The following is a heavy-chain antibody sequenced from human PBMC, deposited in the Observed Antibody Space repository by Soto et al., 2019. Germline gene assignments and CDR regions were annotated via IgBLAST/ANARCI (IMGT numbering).Heavy chain of an antibody. J-gene: IGHJ6*01. CDR3: ARALIFYYGSSGYYSSGADYYYGMDV. Sequence: SETLSLTCTVSGGSIRSYYWRWIRQPPAKGLECIGYIYYSGSTNYTPSLKSRVTISVDTSNHQFSLKLSSVTAADTAVYYCARALIFYYGSSGYYSSGADYYYGMDVWGQGTTVTVSS. V-gene: IGHV4-59*01. D-gene: IGHD3-22*01. CDR2: IYYSGST. CDR1: GGSIRSYY.